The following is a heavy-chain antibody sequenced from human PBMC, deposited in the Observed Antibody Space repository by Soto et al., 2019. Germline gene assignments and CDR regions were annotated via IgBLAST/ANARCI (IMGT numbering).Heavy chain of an antibody. Sequence: QVQLVESGGGVVQPGRSLRLSCAASGFTFSSYGMHWVRQAPGKGLEWVAVISYDGSNKYYADSVKGRFTISRDNSKNTLYLQMSSLRGEDTAVYYCTTLNHHPTARGSFWGQGTLVTVSS. D-gene: IGHD5-18*01. V-gene: IGHV3-30*03. CDR1: GFTFSSYG. J-gene: IGHJ4*02. CDR3: TTLNHHPTARGSF. CDR2: ISYDGSNK.